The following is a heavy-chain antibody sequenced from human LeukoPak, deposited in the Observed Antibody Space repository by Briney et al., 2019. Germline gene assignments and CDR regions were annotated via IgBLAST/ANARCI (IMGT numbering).Heavy chain of an antibody. CDR3: ARNILGAAGYYMDV. Sequence: GGSLRLSCAASGFTFSSYAMHWVRQAPGKGLEYVSAISSNGGSTYYANSVKGRFTISRDNSKNTLYLQMGSLRAEDMAVYYCARNILGAAGYYMDVWGQGTMVTVSS. V-gene: IGHV3-64*01. D-gene: IGHD1-26*01. CDR2: ISSNGGST. CDR1: GFTFSSYA. J-gene: IGHJ6*03.